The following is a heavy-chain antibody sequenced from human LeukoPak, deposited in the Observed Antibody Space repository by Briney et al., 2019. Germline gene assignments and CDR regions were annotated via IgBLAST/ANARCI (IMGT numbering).Heavy chain of an antibody. D-gene: IGHD5-18*01. Sequence: GGSLRLSCAASGFTVSSNYMSWVRQAPGKGLEWVSVIYSGGSTYYADSVKGRFTISRGNSKNTLYLQMNSLRAEDTAVYYCARVRSYGYYYYYGMDVWGQGTTVTVSS. CDR2: IYSGGST. J-gene: IGHJ6*02. CDR1: GFTVSSNY. V-gene: IGHV3-66*01. CDR3: ARVRSYGYYYYYGMDV.